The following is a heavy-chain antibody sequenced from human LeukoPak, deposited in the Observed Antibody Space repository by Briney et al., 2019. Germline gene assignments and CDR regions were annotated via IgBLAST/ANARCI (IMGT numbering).Heavy chain of an antibody. D-gene: IGHD2-2*01. Sequence: SQTLSLTCTVSGGSISSGGYYWSWIRQPPGKGLEWIGYIYHSGSTYYNPSLKSRVTISVDRSKNQFSLKLSSVTAADTAVYYCARGRCSSSVCYSRSSLAADFWGQGALVTVSS. CDR3: ARGRCSSSVCYSRSSLAADF. V-gene: IGHV4-30-2*01. CDR1: GGSISSGGYY. J-gene: IGHJ4*02. CDR2: IYHSGST.